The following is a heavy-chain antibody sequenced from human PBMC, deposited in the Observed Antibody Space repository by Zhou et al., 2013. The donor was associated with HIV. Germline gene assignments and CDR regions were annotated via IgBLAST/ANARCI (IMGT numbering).Heavy chain of an antibody. CDR2: IIPIYGTP. V-gene: IGHV1-69*05. CDR3: AKGSSSDQDHDAFDI. J-gene: IGHJ3*02. D-gene: IGHD6-6*01. Sequence: QVQLVQSGAEVKKPGSSVKVSCKGFVPHGISWVRQAPGQGLEWMGGIIPIYGTPTYAQNFQGRVALTTDESTRTAYMELSSLRSEDTAVYYCAKGSSSDQDHDAFDIWGQGTMVTVSS. CDR1: VPHG.